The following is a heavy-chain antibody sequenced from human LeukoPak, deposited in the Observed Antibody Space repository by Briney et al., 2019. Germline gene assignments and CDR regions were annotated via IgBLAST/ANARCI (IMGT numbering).Heavy chain of an antibody. CDR2: ISRSGSTK. J-gene: IGHJ6*03. V-gene: IGHV3-11*04. CDR3: AKDRCSNGIGCYYYYMDV. Sequence: LSLTCTVSGGSISTSNYYWGWIRQAPGKGLEWVSSISRSGSTKYYADSVKGRFTISRDNAKNSLFLQMNSLRAEDTAVYYCAKDRCSNGIGCYYYYMDVWGKGTTVTISS. D-gene: IGHD2-8*01. CDR1: GGSISTSNYY.